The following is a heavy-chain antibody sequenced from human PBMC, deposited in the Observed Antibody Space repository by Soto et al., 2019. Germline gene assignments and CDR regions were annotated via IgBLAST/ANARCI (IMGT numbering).Heavy chain of an antibody. J-gene: IGHJ6*02. V-gene: IGHV5-51*01. CDR2: IYPGDSDT. CDR3: ARTSVNYYYYYGMDV. D-gene: IGHD4-4*01. Sequence: GESLKISCKGSGYSFTSYWIGWVRQMPGKGLEWMGIIYPGDSDTRYSPSFQGQVTISADKSISTAYLQWSSLKASDTAMYYCARTSVNYYYYYGMDVWGQGTTVTVSS. CDR1: GYSFTSYW.